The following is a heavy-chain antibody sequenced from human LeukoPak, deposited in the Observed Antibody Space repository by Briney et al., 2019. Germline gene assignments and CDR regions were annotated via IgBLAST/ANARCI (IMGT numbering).Heavy chain of an antibody. J-gene: IGHJ4*02. CDR2: IYPGDSDT. CDR1: GYSFTSYW. Sequence: GESLQISCKGSGYSFTSYWIGWVRQMPGKGLEWMGIIYPGDSDTRYSPSFQGQVTISADKSISTAYLQWSSLKASDTAMYYCARHVTIFGVVTTIDYWGQGTLVTVSS. D-gene: IGHD3-3*01. CDR3: ARHVTIFGVVTTIDY. V-gene: IGHV5-51*01.